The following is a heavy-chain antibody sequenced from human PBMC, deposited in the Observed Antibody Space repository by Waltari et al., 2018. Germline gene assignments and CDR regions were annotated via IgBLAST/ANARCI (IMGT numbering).Heavy chain of an antibody. CDR2: ISSRSSYV. V-gene: IGHV3-21*01. Sequence: EVQLVESGGGLVKPGGSLRLSCAASGFTFSSYSMNWVRQAPGKGLEWVSSISSRSSYVYYAGSGKGRCTISRDNAKNSLYLQMNSLRAEDTAVYYCARVGLDSSRVFDYWGQGTLVTVSS. J-gene: IGHJ4*02. D-gene: IGHD3-22*01. CDR3: ARVGLDSSRVFDY. CDR1: GFTFSSYS.